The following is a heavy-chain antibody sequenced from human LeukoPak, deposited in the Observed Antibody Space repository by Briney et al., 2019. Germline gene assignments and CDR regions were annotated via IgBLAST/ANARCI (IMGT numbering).Heavy chain of an antibody. CDR3: ARDPQLRFLEWLSADYYYYYMDV. CDR1: GFTFSSYA. D-gene: IGHD3-3*01. V-gene: IGHV3-30-3*01. Sequence: GRSLRLSCAASGFTFSSYAMHWVRQAPGKGLEWVAVISYDGSNKYYADSVKGRFTISRDNSKNTLYLQMNSLRAEDTAVYYCARDPQLRFLEWLSADYYYYYMDVWGKGTTVTVSS. CDR2: ISYDGSNK. J-gene: IGHJ6*03.